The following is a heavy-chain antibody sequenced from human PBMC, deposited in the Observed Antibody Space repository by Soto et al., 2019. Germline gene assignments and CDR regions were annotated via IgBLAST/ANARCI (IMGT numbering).Heavy chain of an antibody. CDR2: TYYRSKWYN. CDR3: ARDSLAYCGGDCYSSIGDYYYYGMDV. CDR1: GDSVSSNSAA. Sequence: SQTLSLTCAISGDSVSSNSAAWNWIRQSPSRGLEWLGRTYYRSKWYNDYAVSVKSRITINPDTSKNQFSLQLNSVTPEDTAVYYCARDSLAYCGGDCYSSIGDYYYYGMDVWGQGTTVTVS. V-gene: IGHV6-1*01. D-gene: IGHD2-21*02. J-gene: IGHJ6*02.